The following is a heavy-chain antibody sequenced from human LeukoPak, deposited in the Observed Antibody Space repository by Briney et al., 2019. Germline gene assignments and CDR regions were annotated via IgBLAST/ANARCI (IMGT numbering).Heavy chain of an antibody. J-gene: IGHJ4*02. CDR2: IYHSGKT. D-gene: IGHD3-9*01. V-gene: IGHV4-38-2*02. CDR3: ARLTGEPMIFDY. Sequence: PSETLSLTCTVSGYSISSGYYWGWFRQPPGKGLEWIGSIYHSGKTFYNPSLKSRVTMSVDTSKNQFSLKLTSVTAADTAVYYCARLTGEPMIFDYWGQGTLVTVSS. CDR1: GYSISSGYY.